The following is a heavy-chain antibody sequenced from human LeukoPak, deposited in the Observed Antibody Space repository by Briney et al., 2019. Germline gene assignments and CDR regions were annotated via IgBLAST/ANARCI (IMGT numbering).Heavy chain of an antibody. Sequence: GGSLRLSCSASGFTFSIYPMHWVRQAPGKGLEYVSTIFTNGDTTSYAASVKGRFTTSRDDSKNTLYLQMSSLGPEDTAVYYCVKSPSDGLDVWGQGATVTVPS. V-gene: IGHV3-64D*09. CDR1: GFTFSIYP. CDR2: IFTNGDTT. J-gene: IGHJ6*02. CDR3: VKSPSDGLDV.